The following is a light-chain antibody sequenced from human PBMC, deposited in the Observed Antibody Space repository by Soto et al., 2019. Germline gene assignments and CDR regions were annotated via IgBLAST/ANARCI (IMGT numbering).Light chain of an antibody. CDR1: QGLSSY. J-gene: IGKJ4*01. CDR3: QQRTNWPPLT. CDR2: DIS. V-gene: IGKV3-11*01. Sequence: EIVLTQSPATLSLSPGERVTLSCRASQGLSSYLAWYQQKPGQAPRLLIYDISKRATGIPARFSGSGSGTDFTLTISSLEPEDFAVYYCQQRTNWPPLTFGGGTKLEIK.